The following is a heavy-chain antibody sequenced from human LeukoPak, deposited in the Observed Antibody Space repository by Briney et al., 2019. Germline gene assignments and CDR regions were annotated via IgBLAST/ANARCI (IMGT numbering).Heavy chain of an antibody. J-gene: IGHJ4*02. CDR2: INHSGST. CDR3: ARHWTYYDYVWGSYRPYYFDY. Sequence: TSETLSLTCAVYGVSFSGYYWSWIRQPPGKGLEWIGEINHSGSTNYNPSLKSRVTISVDTSKNQFSLKLSSVTAADTAVYYCARHWTYYDYVWGSYRPYYFDYWGQGTLVTVSS. CDR1: GVSFSGYY. V-gene: IGHV4-34*01. D-gene: IGHD3-16*02.